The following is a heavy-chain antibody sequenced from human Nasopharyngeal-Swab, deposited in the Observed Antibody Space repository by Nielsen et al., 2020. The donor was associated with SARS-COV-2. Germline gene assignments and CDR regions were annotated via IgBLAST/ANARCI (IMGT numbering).Heavy chain of an antibody. V-gene: IGHV3-7*03. J-gene: IGHJ6*02. Sequence: VRQAPGKGLEWVANIKQDGSEKYYVDSVKGRFTIPRDNAKNSLYLQMNSLRAEDTAVYYCARDSTYYYYYGMDVWGQGTTVTVSS. CDR3: ARDSTYYYYYGMDV. CDR2: IKQDGSEK.